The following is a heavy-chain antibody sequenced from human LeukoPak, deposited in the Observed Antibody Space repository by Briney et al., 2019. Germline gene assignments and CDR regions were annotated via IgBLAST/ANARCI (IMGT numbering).Heavy chain of an antibody. Sequence: ASVKVSCKASGYTFTSYAMHWVRQAPGQRLEWMGWINAGNGNTKYSQKFQGRVTITRDTSASTAYMELSSLRSEDTAVYYCARRERQSANYYYFDYWGQGTLVTVSS. CDR3: ARRERQSANYYYFDY. V-gene: IGHV1-3*01. D-gene: IGHD4/OR15-4a*01. CDR1: GYTFTSYA. J-gene: IGHJ4*02. CDR2: INAGNGNT.